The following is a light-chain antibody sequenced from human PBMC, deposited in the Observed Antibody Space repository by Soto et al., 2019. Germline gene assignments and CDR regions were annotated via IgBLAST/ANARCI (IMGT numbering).Light chain of an antibody. J-gene: IGKJ1*01. CDR3: QHYNSYSEA. Sequence: DIQMTQSPSTLSGSVGDRVTITCRASQTISSWLAWYQQKTGKAPKIMIYKESTLKSGVPSRFSGSGSGTELTLTISRLQPNNFATYYCQHYNSYSEAFGQGTKVDIK. CDR1: QTISSW. V-gene: IGKV1-5*03. CDR2: KES.